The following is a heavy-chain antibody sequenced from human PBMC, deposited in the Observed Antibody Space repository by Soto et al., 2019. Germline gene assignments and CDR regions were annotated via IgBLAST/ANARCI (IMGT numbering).Heavy chain of an antibody. V-gene: IGHV5-51*01. CDR2: IYPGDSDT. CDR1: GYSFTSYW. Sequence: GESLKISCKGSGYSFTSYWIGWVRPMPGKGLEWMGIIYPGDSDTRYSPSFQGQVTISADKSISTAYRQWSSLKASDTAMYYCARRGSIAVAGTGWNYYYYYGMDVWGQGTTVTVSS. J-gene: IGHJ6*02. CDR3: ARRGSIAVAGTGWNYYYYYGMDV. D-gene: IGHD6-19*01.